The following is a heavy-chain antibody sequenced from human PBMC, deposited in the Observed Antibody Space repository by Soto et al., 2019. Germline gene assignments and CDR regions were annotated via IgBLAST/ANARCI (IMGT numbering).Heavy chain of an antibody. V-gene: IGHV1-18*01. CDR2: ISAYNGNT. CDR3: ARDRDDILTGNYYYYGMDV. Sequence: ASVKVSCKASGHTFTSYGISWVRQAPGQGLEWMGWISAYNGNTNYAQKFQGWVTMTRDTSISTAYMELSRLRSDDTAVYYCARDRDDILTGNYYYYGMDVWGQGTTVTVSS. D-gene: IGHD3-9*01. CDR1: GHTFTSYG. J-gene: IGHJ6*02.